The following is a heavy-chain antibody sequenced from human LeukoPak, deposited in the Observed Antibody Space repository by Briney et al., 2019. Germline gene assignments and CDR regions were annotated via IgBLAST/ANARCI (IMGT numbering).Heavy chain of an antibody. J-gene: IGHJ4*02. D-gene: IGHD5-18*01. CDR1: GFTFSSYS. Sequence: GGSLRLSCAASGFTFSSYSMNWVRQAPGKGLEWVSSISSSSSYIYYADSAKGRFTISRDNAKNSLYLQMNSLRAEDTAVYYCASSLVDTAMARTDYWGQGTLVTVSS. V-gene: IGHV3-21*01. CDR2: ISSSSSYI. CDR3: ASSLVDTAMARTDY.